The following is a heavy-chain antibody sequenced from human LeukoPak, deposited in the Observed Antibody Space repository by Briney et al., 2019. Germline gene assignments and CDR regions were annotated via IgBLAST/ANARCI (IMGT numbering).Heavy chain of an antibody. V-gene: IGHV3-30*02. Sequence: PGGSLRLSCAASGFTFSSYGMHWVRQAPGKGLEWVAFIRYDGSNKYYADSVKGRFTISRDNSKNTVYLQMNSLRAEDTAVFYCAKGQGFFEAFDIWGQGTMVTVSS. J-gene: IGHJ3*02. CDR2: IRYDGSNK. CDR1: GFTFSSYG. D-gene: IGHD3-3*01. CDR3: AKGQGFFEAFDI.